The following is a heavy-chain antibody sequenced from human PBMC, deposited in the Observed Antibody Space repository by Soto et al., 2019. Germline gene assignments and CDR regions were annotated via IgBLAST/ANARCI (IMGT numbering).Heavy chain of an antibody. CDR3: ARNVYCSSTSCYGMDV. D-gene: IGHD2-2*01. J-gene: IGHJ6*02. CDR2: INPNSGGT. V-gene: IGHV1-2*02. CDR1: GYTFTGYY. Sequence: GASVKVSCKASGYTFTGYYMHWVRQAPGQGLEWMGWINPNSGGTNYAQKFQGRATMTRDTSISTAYMELSRLRSDDTAVYYCARNVYCSSTSCYGMDVWGQGTTVTVSS.